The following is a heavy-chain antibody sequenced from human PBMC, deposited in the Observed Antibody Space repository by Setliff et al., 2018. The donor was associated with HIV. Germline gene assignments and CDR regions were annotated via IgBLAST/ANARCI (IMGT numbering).Heavy chain of an antibody. J-gene: IGHJ5*02. CDR2: VSQSGST. Sequence: SETLSLTCSVSGVSINRTDHYWGWIRQAPGKRLEWIGSVSQSGSTYYNPSLKSRITISVDRSKNLFSLKLISVTAADQGVYYCARVPVAGANWFDPWGLGTLVTVSS. CDR3: ARVPVAGANWFDP. D-gene: IGHD2-21*01. V-gene: IGHV4-39*01. CDR1: GVSINRTDHY.